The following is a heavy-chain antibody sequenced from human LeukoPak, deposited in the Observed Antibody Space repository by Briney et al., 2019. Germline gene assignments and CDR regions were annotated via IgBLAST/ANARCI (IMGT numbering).Heavy chain of an antibody. Sequence: PGGSLRLSCAASGFSFSSYEMNWVRQAPGKGLEWVANIKEDGSDKYYVDSVKGRFTISRDNARTSLYLQMNSLRAEDTAVYYCARDYRARLDYWGQGTLVTVSS. CDR2: IKEDGSDK. CDR3: ARDYRARLDY. V-gene: IGHV3-7*01. J-gene: IGHJ4*02. CDR1: GFSFSSYE.